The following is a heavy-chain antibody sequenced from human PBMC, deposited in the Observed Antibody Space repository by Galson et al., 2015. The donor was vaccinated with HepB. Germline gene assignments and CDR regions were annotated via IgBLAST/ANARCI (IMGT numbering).Heavy chain of an antibody. CDR2: IYPGDSDT. CDR1: GYSFTNYW. D-gene: IGHD1-26*01. Sequence: QSGAEVKKPGESLKISCKVSGYSFTNYWIGWVRQMPGKGLEWMGAIYPGDSDTRYSPSFQGQVTISADKSISTAYLQWNRLKASDTAMYYCARFAGSSGSNEAKYFDYWGQGTLVTVS. V-gene: IGHV5-51*03. CDR3: ARFAGSSGSNEAKYFDY. J-gene: IGHJ4*02.